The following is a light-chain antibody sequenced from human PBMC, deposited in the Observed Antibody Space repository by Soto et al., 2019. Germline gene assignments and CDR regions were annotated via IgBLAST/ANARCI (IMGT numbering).Light chain of an antibody. Sequence: IQLTQSPSFLSASVGDRVTITCRASRGISSFLAWYQQRPGKAPKLLIYAASTLQSGVPSRFSGSGSGTEFTLTISSLQPEDFATYYCQQLNSYPTFCQGTRLEVK. CDR2: AAS. CDR3: QQLNSYPT. V-gene: IGKV1-9*01. CDR1: RGISSF. J-gene: IGKJ5*01.